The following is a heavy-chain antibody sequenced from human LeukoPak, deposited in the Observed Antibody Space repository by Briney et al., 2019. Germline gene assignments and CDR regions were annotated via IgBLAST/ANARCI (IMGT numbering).Heavy chain of an antibody. CDR2: INHSGST. J-gene: IGHJ4*02. Sequence: GSLRLSCAASGFTVSRNYMIWVRHPPGKGLEWIGEINHSGSTNYNPSLKSRVTISVDTSKNQFSLKLSSVTAADTAVYYCARELGVSAPGYSGYDFGYWGQGTLVTVSS. CDR1: GFTVSRNY. V-gene: IGHV4-34*01. CDR3: ARELGVSAPGYSGYDFGY. D-gene: IGHD5-12*01.